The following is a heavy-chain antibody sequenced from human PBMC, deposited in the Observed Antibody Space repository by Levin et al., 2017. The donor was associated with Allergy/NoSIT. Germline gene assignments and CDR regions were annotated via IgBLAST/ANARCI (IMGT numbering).Heavy chain of an antibody. CDR1: GFTFSKYA. Sequence: RPGGSLRLSCVASGFTFSKYAMRWVRQAPGMGLEWVSGISDIGRTYYADSVKGRFITTRDNSKNTQYLQMNSLRAEDTALYYCAKEEDSSFSVWGQGALVTVSS. V-gene: IGHV3-23*01. D-gene: IGHD6-13*01. J-gene: IGHJ4*02. CDR2: ISDIGRT. CDR3: AKEEDSSFSV.